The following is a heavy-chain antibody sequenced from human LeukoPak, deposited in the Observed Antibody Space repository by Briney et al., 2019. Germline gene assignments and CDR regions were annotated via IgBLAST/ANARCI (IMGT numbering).Heavy chain of an antibody. J-gene: IGHJ6*02. CDR3: ARESDRYYYYYGMDV. Sequence: ASVKVSCKSSGYTFTSYGISWVRQAPGQGLESMGWISAYNGNTNYSQKLQGRVTMTTDTSTSTAYMELRSLRSDDTAVYYCARESDRYYYYYGMDVWGQGTTVTVSS. CDR1: GYTFTSYG. V-gene: IGHV1-18*01. D-gene: IGHD2-15*01. CDR2: ISAYNGNT.